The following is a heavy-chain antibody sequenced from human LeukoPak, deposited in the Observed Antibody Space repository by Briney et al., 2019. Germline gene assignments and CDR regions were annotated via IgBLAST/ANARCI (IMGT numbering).Heavy chain of an antibody. V-gene: IGHV4-39*01. Sequence: GSLRLSCAASGFTFSSYSMNWIRQPPGKGLEWIGSIYYSGSTYYNPSLKSRVTISVDTSKNQFSLKLSSVTAADTAVYYCARLLVVAATRNDFDYWGQGTLVTVSS. J-gene: IGHJ4*02. CDR2: IYYSGST. CDR3: ARLLVVAATRNDFDY. CDR1: GFTFSSYS. D-gene: IGHD2-15*01.